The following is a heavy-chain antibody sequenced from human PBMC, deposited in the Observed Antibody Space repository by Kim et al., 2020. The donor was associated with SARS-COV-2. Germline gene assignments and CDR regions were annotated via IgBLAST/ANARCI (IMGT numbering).Heavy chain of an antibody. V-gene: IGHV5-10-1*01. J-gene: IGHJ4*02. D-gene: IGHD3-10*01. CDR3: ARRSGSSSGDDY. CDR1: GYIFSHYW. CDR2: VDPSSSQT. Sequence: GESLKISCRGSGYIFSHYWINWVRQMPGKGLEWMGNVDPSSSQTNYSPSFQGHVTISADRSTTTAFLQRSSLKASDTAIYYCARRSGSSSGDDYWGQGPL.